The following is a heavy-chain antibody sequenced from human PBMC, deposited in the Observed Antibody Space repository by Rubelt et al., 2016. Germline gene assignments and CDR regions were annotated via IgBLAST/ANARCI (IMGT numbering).Heavy chain of an antibody. CDR3: ARKSYGDTGYYFDY. J-gene: IGHJ4*02. D-gene: IGHD4-17*01. CDR1: GYTFTSYG. CDR2: IIPIFGTA. V-gene: IGHV1-69*13. Sequence: QVQLVQSGAEVKKPGASVKVSCKASGYTFTSYGISWVRQAPGQGLEWMGGIIPIFGTANYAQKCQGRVTITADESTSTAYMELGSLRAEDTAVYYCARKSYGDTGYYFDYWGQGTLVTVSS.